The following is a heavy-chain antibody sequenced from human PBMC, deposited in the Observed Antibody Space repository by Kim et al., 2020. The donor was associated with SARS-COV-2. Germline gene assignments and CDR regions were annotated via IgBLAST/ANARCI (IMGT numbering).Heavy chain of an antibody. CDR2: INTNTGNP. Sequence: ASVKVSCKASGYTFTSYAMNWVRQAPGQGLEWMGWINTNTGNPTYAQGFTGRFVFSLDTSVSTAYLQISSLKAEDTAVYYCARGITIFGVVIMSMDAFDIWGQGTMVTVSS. CDR1: GYTFTSYA. V-gene: IGHV7-4-1*02. D-gene: IGHD3-3*01. CDR3: ARGITIFGVVIMSMDAFDI. J-gene: IGHJ3*02.